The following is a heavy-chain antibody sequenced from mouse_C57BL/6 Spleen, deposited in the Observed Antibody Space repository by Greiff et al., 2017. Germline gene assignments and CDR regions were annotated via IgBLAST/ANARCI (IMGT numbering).Heavy chain of an antibody. Sequence: QVQLQQPGTELVKPGASVTLSCKASGYTFTSYWMHWVKQRPGQGLEWIGNINPSNGGTNYNEKFKSKATLTVDKSSSTAYMQLSSLTSEDSAVYYCARKGYIYSNYEDYWGQGTTLTVSS. CDR1: GYTFTSYW. V-gene: IGHV1-53*01. J-gene: IGHJ2*01. D-gene: IGHD2-5*01. CDR3: ARKGYIYSNYEDY. CDR2: INPSNGGT.